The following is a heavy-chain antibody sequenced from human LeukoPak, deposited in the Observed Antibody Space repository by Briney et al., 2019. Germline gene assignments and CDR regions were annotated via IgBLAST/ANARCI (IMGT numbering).Heavy chain of an antibody. CDR1: RFTFSTYG. CDR2: ISYDGSNK. V-gene: IGHV3-30*03. CDR3: ARDQS. Sequence: GRSLRLSCAASRFTFSTYGMHWVRQAPGKGLEWVAVISYDGSNKYYADSVKGRFTISRDNSKNTLYLQMNSLRVEDTAVYYCARDQSWGQGTMVTVSS. J-gene: IGHJ3*01.